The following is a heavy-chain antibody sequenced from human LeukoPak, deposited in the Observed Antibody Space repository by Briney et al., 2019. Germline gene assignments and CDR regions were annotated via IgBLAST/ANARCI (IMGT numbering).Heavy chain of an antibody. CDR2: IYSGGST. V-gene: IGHV3-53*01. CDR1: GFIVSSNY. J-gene: IGHJ4*02. D-gene: IGHD6-13*01. CDR3: ARGLRRSSSWYSDY. Sequence: GGSLRLSCAASGFIVSSNYMSWVRQAPGKGLEWVSVIYSGGSTYYADSVKGRFTISRDNSKNTLYLQMNGLRAEDTAVYYCARGLRRSSSWYSDYWGQGTLVTVSS.